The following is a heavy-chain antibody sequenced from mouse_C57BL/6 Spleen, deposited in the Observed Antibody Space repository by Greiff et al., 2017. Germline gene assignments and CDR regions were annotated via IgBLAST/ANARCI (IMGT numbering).Heavy chain of an antibody. CDR3: VKRGYYGSSYGFAY. V-gene: IGHV1-61*01. J-gene: IGHJ3*01. D-gene: IGHD1-1*01. Sequence: QVHVKQSGAELVRPGSSVKLSCKASGYTFTSYWMDWVKQRPGQGLEWIGNIYPSDSETHYNQKFKDKATLTVDKSSSTAYMQLSSLTSEDSAVYYCVKRGYYGSSYGFAYWGQGTLVTVSA. CDR1: GYTFTSYW. CDR2: IYPSDSET.